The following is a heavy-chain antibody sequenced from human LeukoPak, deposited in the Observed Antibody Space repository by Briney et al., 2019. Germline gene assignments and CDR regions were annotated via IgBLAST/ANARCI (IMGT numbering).Heavy chain of an antibody. J-gene: IGHJ6*03. Sequence: GASVKVSCKASGGTFSSYAISWVRQAPGQGLEGMGGIVPMFGTPDYAQKFRGRVTISADESTSTAYMEVRSLRYDDTGVYYCARDHERTGDVPLYYMDVWGKGTTVTVSS. CDR3: ARDHERTGDVPLYYMDV. CDR2: IVPMFGTP. CDR1: GGTFSSYA. D-gene: IGHD7-27*01. V-gene: IGHV1-69*13.